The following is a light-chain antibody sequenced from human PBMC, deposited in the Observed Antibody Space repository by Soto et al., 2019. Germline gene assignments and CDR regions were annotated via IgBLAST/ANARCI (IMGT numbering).Light chain of an antibody. CDR1: QDITNY. Sequence: DIQMSQSPSSLSASVGDAATITCQASQDITNYLNWYQQKPGKPPKLLIYDASNWETGVPSRFSGSGSGTAFTFTISSLQPEDIATYYCQQYDNLPFGFGGGTKVEIK. V-gene: IGKV1-33*01. CDR2: DAS. J-gene: IGKJ4*01. CDR3: QQYDNLPFG.